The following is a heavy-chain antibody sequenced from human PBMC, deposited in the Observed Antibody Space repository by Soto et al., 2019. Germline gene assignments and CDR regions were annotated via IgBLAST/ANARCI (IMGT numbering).Heavy chain of an antibody. D-gene: IGHD1-1*01. Sequence: GESLKISCKGSGYSFTSYWIGWVRQMPGKGLEWMGIIYPGDSDTRYSPSFQGQVTISADKSISTAYLQWSSLKASDTAMYYCARHGGCRTGVQLERRKCSSFDPWGQGTLVTVSS. CDR1: GYSFTSYW. CDR3: ARHGGCRTGVQLERRKCSSFDP. J-gene: IGHJ5*02. CDR2: IYPGDSDT. V-gene: IGHV5-51*01.